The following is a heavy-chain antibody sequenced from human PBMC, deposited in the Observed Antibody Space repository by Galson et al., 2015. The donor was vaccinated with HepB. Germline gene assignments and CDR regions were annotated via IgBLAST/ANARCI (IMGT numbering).Heavy chain of an antibody. D-gene: IGHD3-3*01. CDR3: ARTKDGYYDFRSGYSQLDY. V-gene: IGHV3-33*01. CDR2: IWYDGSNK. CDR1: GFTFSSYG. J-gene: IGHJ4*02. Sequence: SLRLSCAASGFTFSSYGMHWVRQAPGKGLEWVAVIWYDGSNKYYADSVKGRFTISRDNSKNTLYLQMNSLRAEDTAVYYCARTKDGYYDFRSGYSQLDYWGQGTLVTVSS.